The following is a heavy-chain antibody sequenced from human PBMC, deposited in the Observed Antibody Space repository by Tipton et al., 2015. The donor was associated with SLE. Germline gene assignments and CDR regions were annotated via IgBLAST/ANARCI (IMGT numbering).Heavy chain of an antibody. CDR2: IYYSGST. Sequence: TLSLTCTVSGGSISSGSYYWGWIRQPPGKGLEWIGSIYYSGSTDYNPSLKSRVTISVDTSKNQFSLKLSSVTAADTAVYYCAREMRDDYVWGSPFDYWGQGTLVTVSS. V-gene: IGHV4-39*07. D-gene: IGHD3-16*01. CDR3: AREMRDDYVWGSPFDY. J-gene: IGHJ4*02. CDR1: GGSISSGSYY.